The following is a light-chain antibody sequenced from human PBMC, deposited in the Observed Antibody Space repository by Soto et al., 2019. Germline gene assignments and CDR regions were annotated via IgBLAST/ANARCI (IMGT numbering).Light chain of an antibody. V-gene: IGLV1-51*02. CDR2: ENN. Sequence: QSVLTQPPSVSAAPGQKVTISCSGSSSNIGNNYVSWYQQPPGTAPKLLIFENNKRPSGIPDRFSASKSGTSATLAITGLQTGDAADYYCGTWDNSLSLPYVFGTGTKVTVL. J-gene: IGLJ1*01. CDR3: GTWDNSLSLPYV. CDR1: SSNIGNNY.